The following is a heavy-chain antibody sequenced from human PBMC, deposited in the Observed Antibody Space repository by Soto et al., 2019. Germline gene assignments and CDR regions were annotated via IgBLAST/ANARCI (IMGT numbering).Heavy chain of an antibody. Sequence: GGSLSLSCAASGFTFSRYWMNWVRQAPGKGLEWVANIKQDGTEKNYVDSVKGRFTISRDNARNSLYLQMDSLRAEDTAVYFCARGDTPMITGMDSFDIWGQGTMVTVSS. CDR1: GFTFSRYW. D-gene: IGHD5-18*01. CDR3: ARGDTPMITGMDSFDI. CDR2: IKQDGTEK. J-gene: IGHJ3*02. V-gene: IGHV3-7*01.